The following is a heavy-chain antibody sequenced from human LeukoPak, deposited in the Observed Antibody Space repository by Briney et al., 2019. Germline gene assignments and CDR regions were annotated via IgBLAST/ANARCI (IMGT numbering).Heavy chain of an antibody. J-gene: IGHJ5*02. CDR1: GCSITSYY. V-gene: IGHV4-4*07. D-gene: IGHD1-14*01. Sequence: SETLSLTCTVSGCSITSYYWSWIRQPAGKGLEWIGRIYITGSTTYNTSLKSRVTISQDTSKNQFFLKLSPVAAADTAVYYCARGLEPTHRIIWFDRGGGRTLVTVSS. CDR2: IYITGST. CDR3: ARGLEPTHRIIWFDR.